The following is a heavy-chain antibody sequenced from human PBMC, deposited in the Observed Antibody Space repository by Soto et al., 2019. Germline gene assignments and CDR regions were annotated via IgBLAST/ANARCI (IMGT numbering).Heavy chain of an antibody. V-gene: IGHV3-23*01. J-gene: IGHJ4*02. CDR3: AKFQWGGSGSYFDY. D-gene: IGHD3-10*01. CDR1: GVTFSSYA. CDR2: ISGSGGST. Sequence: AGGSLRLSCAASGVTFSSYAMSWVRQAPGKGLEWVSAISGSGGSTYYADSVKGRFTISRDNSKNTLYLQMNSLRAEDTAVYYCAKFQWGGSGSYFDYWGQGTLVTVSS.